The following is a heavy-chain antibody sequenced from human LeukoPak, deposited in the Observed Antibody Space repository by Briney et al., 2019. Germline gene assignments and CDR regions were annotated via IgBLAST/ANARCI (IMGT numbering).Heavy chain of an antibody. V-gene: IGHV4-31*03. J-gene: IGHJ5*02. Sequence: SQTLSLTCTVSGGSISSGGYYWSWIRQHPGKGLEWIGYIYYSGSTYYNPPLKSRVTISVDTSKNQFSLKLSSVTAADTAVYYCARGNIVVVPAQYNWFDPWGQGTLVTVSS. D-gene: IGHD2-2*01. CDR1: GGSISSGGYY. CDR3: ARGNIVVVPAQYNWFDP. CDR2: IYYSGST.